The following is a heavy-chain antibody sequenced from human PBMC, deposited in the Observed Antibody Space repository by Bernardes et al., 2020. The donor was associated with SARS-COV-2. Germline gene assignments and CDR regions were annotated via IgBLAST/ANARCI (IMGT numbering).Heavy chain of an antibody. J-gene: IGHJ4*02. CDR3: AKDLGRYSYPGGDQPDY. CDR2: ISGSGGST. D-gene: IGHD5-18*01. CDR1: GFTFSSYA. Sequence: GGSLRLSCAASGFTFSSYAMSWVRQAPGKGLEWVSAISGSGGSTYYADSVKGRFTISRDNSKNTLYLQMNSLRAEDTAVYYCAKDLGRYSYPGGDQPDYWGQGTLVTVSS. V-gene: IGHV3-23*01.